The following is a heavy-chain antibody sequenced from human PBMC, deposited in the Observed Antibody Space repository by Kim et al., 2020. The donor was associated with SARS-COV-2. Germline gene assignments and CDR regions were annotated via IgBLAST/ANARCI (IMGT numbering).Heavy chain of an antibody. J-gene: IGHJ4*02. V-gene: IGHV3-30*07. D-gene: IGHD3-10*01. Sequence: SVKGRFTISRDNSKNTLYLQMNSLRAEDTAVYYCARDCITMVRRLGPVDYWGQGTLVTVSS. CDR3: ARDCITMVRRLGPVDY.